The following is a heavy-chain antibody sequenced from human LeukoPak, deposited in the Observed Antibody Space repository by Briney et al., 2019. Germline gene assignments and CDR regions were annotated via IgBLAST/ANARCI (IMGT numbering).Heavy chain of an antibody. CDR2: IYSGGST. D-gene: IGHD1-26*01. V-gene: IGHV3-53*01. CDR1: GFTVSSNY. J-gene: IGHJ4*02. CDR3: ARGLSGSYHYFDY. Sequence: GGSLRLSCAVSGFTVSSNYMSWVRQAPGKGLEWVSVIYSGGSTYYADSVKGRFTISRDNSKNTLYLQVNSLRAEDTAVYYCARGLSGSYHYFDYRGQGTLVTVSS.